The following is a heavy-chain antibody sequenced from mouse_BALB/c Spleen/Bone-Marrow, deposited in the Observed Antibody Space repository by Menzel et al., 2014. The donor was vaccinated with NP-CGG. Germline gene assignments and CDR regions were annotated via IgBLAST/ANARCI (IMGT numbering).Heavy chain of an antibody. CDR2: ISSGGRYI. CDR3: TREEDYDGNYKFAY. Sequence: EVQLVESGGDLVKPGGSLKLSCAASGFTFSTYIMSWVRQTPDKRLEWVATISSGGRYIFYPDSVKGRFTLSRDNAKNTLYLQMSRLRSDDTAMYYCTREEDYDGNYKFAYWGQGTLVTVSA. CDR1: GFTFSTYI. D-gene: IGHD2-3*01. J-gene: IGHJ3*01. V-gene: IGHV5-6-4*01.